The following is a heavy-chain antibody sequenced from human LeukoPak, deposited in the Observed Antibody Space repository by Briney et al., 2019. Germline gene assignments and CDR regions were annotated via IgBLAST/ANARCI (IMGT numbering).Heavy chain of an antibody. V-gene: IGHV3-23*01. D-gene: IGHD3-9*01. CDR1: AFSFSNYA. Sequence: GGSLRLSCAASAFSFSNYAMSWVRQVPGKGLEWVSAISGRDDSTYYADSVKSRFTISRDTSKNTLYLQMNSLRAEDTAVYYCAKWGDYDVLTGYYDSDYWGQGTLVTVSS. CDR2: ISGRDDST. CDR3: AKWGDYDVLTGYYDSDY. J-gene: IGHJ4*02.